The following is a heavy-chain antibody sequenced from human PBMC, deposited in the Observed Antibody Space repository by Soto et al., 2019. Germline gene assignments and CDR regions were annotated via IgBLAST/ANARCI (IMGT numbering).Heavy chain of an antibody. CDR2: MYPGDSDT. CDR1: GYRFTDYW. J-gene: IGHJ3*02. V-gene: IGHV5-51*01. CDR3: ARGVVVAGTTNGFDI. Sequence: PGESLKISCKGSGYRFTDYWIGWVRQMPGKGLEWMGIMYPGDSDTIYSPPFQGQVTISVDKSTNTAYLQWGSLKAPDSAMYYCARGVVVAGTTNGFDIWGQGTMVTISS. D-gene: IGHD6-19*01.